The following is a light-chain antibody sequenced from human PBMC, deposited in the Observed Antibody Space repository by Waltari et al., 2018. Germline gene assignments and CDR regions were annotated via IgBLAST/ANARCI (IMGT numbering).Light chain of an antibody. CDR1: QSISGY. V-gene: IGKV1-39*01. Sequence: DIQMTQSPSSLSASVGDRVTITCRASQSISGYLNWYQQKPGKAPKVLIYATSSLQSGVPSRFNVSGSGTDFTLTISSLQPEDFATYYCQQSYRTPPLTFGGGTKVEIK. J-gene: IGKJ4*01. CDR2: ATS. CDR3: QQSYRTPPLT.